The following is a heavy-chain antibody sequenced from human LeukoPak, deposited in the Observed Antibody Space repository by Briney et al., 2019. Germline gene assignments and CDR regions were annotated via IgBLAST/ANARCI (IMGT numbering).Heavy chain of an antibody. J-gene: IGHJ4*02. CDR1: GFTSSTYW. CDR3: ARSYYGDYEDF. D-gene: IGHD4-17*01. Sequence: RGGSLRLSCAASGFTSSTYWIHWVRQAPGKGLMWVSRINSDGSSTSYADSVKGRFTISRDNAKNTVYLHMNSLKVEDTAVYYCARSYYGDYEDFWGQGTLVAVSS. CDR2: INSDGSST. V-gene: IGHV3-74*01.